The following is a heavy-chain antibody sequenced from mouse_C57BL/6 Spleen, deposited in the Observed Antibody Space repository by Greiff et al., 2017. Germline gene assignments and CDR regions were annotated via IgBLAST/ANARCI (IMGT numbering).Heavy chain of an antibody. Sequence: VQLQQSGAELVKPGASVKISCKASGYAFSSYWMNWVKQRPGKGLEWIGQIYPGDGDTNYNGKFKGKATLTADKSSSTAYMQLSSLTSEDSAVYFCARAPDDPYFDDWGQGTTRTVSS. CDR3: ARAPDDPYFDD. V-gene: IGHV1-80*01. CDR1: GYAFSSYW. CDR2: IYPGDGDT. J-gene: IGHJ2*01.